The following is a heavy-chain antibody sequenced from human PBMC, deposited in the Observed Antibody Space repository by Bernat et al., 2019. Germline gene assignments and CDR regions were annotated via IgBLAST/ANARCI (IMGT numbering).Heavy chain of an antibody. Sequence: VQLVESGGGVVQPGRSLRLSCAASGFTFSSYAMHWVRQAPGKGLEWVSSISSSSSYIYYADSVKGRFTISRDNAKNSLYLQMNSLRAEDTAVYYCARGKTIFAYDYWGQGTLVTVSS. CDR1: GFTFSSYA. CDR3: ARGKTIFAYDY. V-gene: IGHV3-21*01. CDR2: ISSSSSYI. J-gene: IGHJ4*02. D-gene: IGHD3-3*01.